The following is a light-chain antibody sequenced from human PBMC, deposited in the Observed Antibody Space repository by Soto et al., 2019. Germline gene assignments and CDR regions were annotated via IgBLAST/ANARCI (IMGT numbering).Light chain of an antibody. CDR2: GAS. J-gene: IGKJ2*01. CDR3: QQYGSSHT. Sequence: ENALTQSPGTLSLSPGERATLSCRASQSVSSNYLAWYQQKPGQAPRLLIYGASSRATGIPDRFSGSGSGTDFTLTISRLEPEDFAVYYCQQYGSSHTFGQGTKLEIK. CDR1: QSVSSNY. V-gene: IGKV3-20*01.